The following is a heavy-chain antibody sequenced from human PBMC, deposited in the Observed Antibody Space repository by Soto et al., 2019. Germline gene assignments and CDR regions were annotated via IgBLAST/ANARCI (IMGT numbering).Heavy chain of an antibody. CDR3: ARGGRTYYFDY. CDR2: ISSSSSTI. J-gene: IGHJ4*02. V-gene: IGHV3-48*04. CDR1: GFTFNNFG. Sequence: GGSLRLSCAASGFTFNNFGMNWVRQAPGKGLEWVSYISSSSSTIYYADSVKGRFTISRDNAKNSLYLQMNSLRAEDTAVYYCARGGRTYYFDYWGQGTLVTVSS.